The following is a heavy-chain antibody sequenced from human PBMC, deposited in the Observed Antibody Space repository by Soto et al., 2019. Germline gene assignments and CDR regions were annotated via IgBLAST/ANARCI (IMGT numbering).Heavy chain of an antibody. Sequence: PSETLSLTCTVSGGSISSGDYYWSWIRQPPGKGLEWIGYIYYSGSTYYNPSLKSRVTISVDTSKNQFSLKLSSVTAADTAVYNCARDWLVTRIAVAGPYYYYGMDVWGQGTTVTVSS. CDR3: ARDWLVTRIAVAGPYYYYGMDV. J-gene: IGHJ6*02. V-gene: IGHV4-30-4*01. CDR2: IYYSGST. CDR1: GGSISSGDYY. D-gene: IGHD6-19*01.